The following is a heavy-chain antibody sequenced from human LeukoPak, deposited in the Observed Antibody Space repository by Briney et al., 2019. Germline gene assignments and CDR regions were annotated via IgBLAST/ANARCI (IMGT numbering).Heavy chain of an antibody. CDR2: VFHTGDT. D-gene: IGHD2-15*01. V-gene: IGHV4-59*08. Sequence: SETLSPTCAVSGDSINSFYWSWIRQPPGKGLEWIGYVFHTGDTNSNPSLKSRVTVSLDTSTSQVSLRLTSVTAADTAVYYCARHPFATPFDHWGRGILVTVSS. CDR3: ARHPFATPFDH. J-gene: IGHJ4*02. CDR1: GDSINSFY.